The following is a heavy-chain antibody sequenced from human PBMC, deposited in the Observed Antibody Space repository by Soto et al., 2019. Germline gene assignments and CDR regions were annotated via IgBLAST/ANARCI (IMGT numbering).Heavy chain of an antibody. J-gene: IGHJ5*02. D-gene: IGHD2-2*02. Sequence: QVQLQESGPGLVKPSQTLSLTCTVSGGSISSGDYYWSWIRQPPGKGLEWIGYIYYSGSTYYNPSLKSRVTISVVKSKNQFSPKLSSVTAADTAVYYCAGAFDTSDYWFDPWGQGTLVTVSS. CDR1: GGSISSGDYY. CDR3: AGAFDTSDYWFDP. V-gene: IGHV4-30-4*01. CDR2: IYYSGST.